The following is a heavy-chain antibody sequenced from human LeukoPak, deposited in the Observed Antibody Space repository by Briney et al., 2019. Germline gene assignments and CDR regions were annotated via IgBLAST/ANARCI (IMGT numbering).Heavy chain of an antibody. V-gene: IGHV1-18*01. CDR2: ISAYNGNT. D-gene: IGHD6-19*01. CDR1: GYTSTSYG. CDR3: ARDVGSGWTQGYYFDY. Sequence: GASVKVSCKASGYTSTSYGISWVRQAPGQGLEWMGWISAYNGNTNYAQKLQGRVTMTTDTSTSTAYMELRSLRSDDTAVYYCARDVGSGWTQGYYFDYWGQGTLVTVSS. J-gene: IGHJ4*02.